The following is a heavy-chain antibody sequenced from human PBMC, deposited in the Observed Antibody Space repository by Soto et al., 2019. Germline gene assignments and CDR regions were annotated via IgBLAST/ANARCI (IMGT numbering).Heavy chain of an antibody. Sequence: PGGPLSLSCAASGFTFGTFALHWVRQAPGEGLEWVALISHDGRIEKYADSVKGRFTISRDNSKNTLYMQMDSLRLEDTGVYYCARDGLPDDFRSGGYWFDPWGQGTQVTVSS. J-gene: IGHJ5*02. D-gene: IGHD3-3*01. CDR2: ISHDGRIE. CDR1: GFTFGTFA. CDR3: ARDGLPDDFRSGGYWFDP. V-gene: IGHV3-30-3*01.